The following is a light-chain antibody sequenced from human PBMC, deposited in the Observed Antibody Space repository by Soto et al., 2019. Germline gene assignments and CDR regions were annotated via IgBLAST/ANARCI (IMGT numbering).Light chain of an antibody. CDR1: QSVSSN. V-gene: IGKV3-15*01. J-gene: IGKJ1*01. CDR3: QQYNNWPPGT. Sequence: EIVMTQSPATLSVSPGERATLSCRASQSVSSNLAWYQQKPGQAPRLLIYGASTRATGIPARFSGSGSGTEVSLTISSRQSEEFAVYYCQQYNNWPPGTFGQGTKVEIK. CDR2: GAS.